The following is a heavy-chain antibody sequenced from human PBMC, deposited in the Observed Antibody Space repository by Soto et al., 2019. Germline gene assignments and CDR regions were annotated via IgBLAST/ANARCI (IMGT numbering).Heavy chain of an antibody. Sequence: QVQLVESGGGVVQPGRYLRLSCAASGFTFSDYGMHWVRQAPGKGLEWVAAISYDGSNTYYADSVKGRLTISRDNSKNTLDLQMNSLRPEDTALYYCAKDLKLGYSYGSESEKVPYYYYYGMDVWGQGTTVTVSS. CDR2: ISYDGSNT. J-gene: IGHJ6*02. D-gene: IGHD3-10*01. CDR1: GFTFSDYG. V-gene: IGHV3-30*18. CDR3: AKDLKLGYSYGSESEKVPYYYYYGMDV.